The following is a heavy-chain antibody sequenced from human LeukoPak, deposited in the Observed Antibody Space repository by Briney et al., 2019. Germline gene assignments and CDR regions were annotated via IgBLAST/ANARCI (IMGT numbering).Heavy chain of an antibody. CDR1: GYTFTGYY. CDR3: ARGPPLYYDILTGVFDY. J-gene: IGHJ4*02. D-gene: IGHD3-9*01. Sequence: GASVKVSCKASGYTFTGYYMHWVRQAPGQGLELMGRINPNSGGTNYAQKFQGRVTMTRDTSISTAYMELSRLRSDDTAVYYCARGPPLYYDILTGVFDYWGQGTLVTVSS. CDR2: INPNSGGT. V-gene: IGHV1-2*06.